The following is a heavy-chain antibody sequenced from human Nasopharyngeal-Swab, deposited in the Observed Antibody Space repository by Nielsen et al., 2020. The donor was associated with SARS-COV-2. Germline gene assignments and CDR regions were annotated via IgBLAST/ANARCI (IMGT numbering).Heavy chain of an antibody. D-gene: IGHD6-19*01. CDR3: AREMAVAGTSSPNWFDP. CDR2: IYTSGST. Sequence: LTCTVSGGSISSYYWSWIRQPAGKGLEWIGRIYTSGSTNYNPSLKSRVTMSVDTSKNQFSLKLSSVTAADTAVYYCAREMAVAGTSSPNWFDPWGQGTLVTVSS. J-gene: IGHJ5*02. V-gene: IGHV4-4*07. CDR1: GGSISSYY.